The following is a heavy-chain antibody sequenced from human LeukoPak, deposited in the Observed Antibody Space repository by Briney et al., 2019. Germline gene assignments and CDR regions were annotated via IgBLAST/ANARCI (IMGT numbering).Heavy chain of an antibody. CDR1: GGSMNSRGYY. V-gene: IGHV4-31*03. CDR2: ISYSGNT. D-gene: IGHD3-22*01. CDR3: ARVRVDLVDSSGYYDY. Sequence: SETLSLTCTVSGGSMNSRGYYWTWIRQHPGKGLEWIGYISYSGNTYYNPSLKSRASISVDTSKSQFSLKLSSVTAADTAVYYCARVRVDLVDSSGYYDYWGQGTLVTASP. J-gene: IGHJ4*02.